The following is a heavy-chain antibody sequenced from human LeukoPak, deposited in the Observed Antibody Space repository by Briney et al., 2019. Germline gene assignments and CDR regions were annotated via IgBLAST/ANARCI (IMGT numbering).Heavy chain of an antibody. CDR3: ARSSYYYDSSRYYYFDY. CDR1: GFTFSSYS. V-gene: IGHV3-48*01. J-gene: IGHJ4*02. CDR2: ISSSSSTI. D-gene: IGHD3-22*01. Sequence: GGSLRLSCAASGFTFSSYSMNWVRQAPGKGLEWVSYISSSSSTIYYADSVKGRFTISRDNAKNSLYLQMNSLRAEDTAVYYCARSSYYYDSSRYYYFDYWGQGTLVTVSS.